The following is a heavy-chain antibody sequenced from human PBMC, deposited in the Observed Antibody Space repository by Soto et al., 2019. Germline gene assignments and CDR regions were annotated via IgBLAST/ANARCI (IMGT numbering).Heavy chain of an antibody. Sequence: QVQLVQSGAEVKKPGASVKVSCKASGYTFTHYGITWVRQAPGQGLEWMGWINSYSGDTNYPQKLQGRLTMTTDTSTNTVDMELRNLRSDDTAVYYCARDLHSGGKYWYVDIWGRGTLVTASS. CDR2: INSYSGDT. CDR1: GYTFTHYG. D-gene: IGHD2-15*01. J-gene: IGHJ2*01. V-gene: IGHV1-18*01. CDR3: ARDLHSGGKYWYVDI.